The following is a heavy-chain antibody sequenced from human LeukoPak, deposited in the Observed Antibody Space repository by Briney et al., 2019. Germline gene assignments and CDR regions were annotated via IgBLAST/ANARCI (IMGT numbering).Heavy chain of an antibody. CDR2: IGTAGDT. CDR3: ARGICSSTSCYGIEPENWLRFDP. J-gene: IGHJ5*02. D-gene: IGHD2-2*01. CDR1: GFTFSDFW. V-gene: IGHV3-13*01. Sequence: PGGSLRLSCAASGFTFSDFWMNWVRQATGKGLEWVSAIGTAGDTYYPGSVKGRFTISRENAKNSLYLQMNSLRAGDTAVYYCARGICSSTSCYGIEPENWLRFDPWGQGTLVTVSS.